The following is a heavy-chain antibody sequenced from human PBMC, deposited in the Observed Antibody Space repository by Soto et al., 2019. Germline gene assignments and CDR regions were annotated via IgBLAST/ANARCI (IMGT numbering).Heavy chain of an antibody. CDR2: INHLTTT. CDR3: ARGYDTALAPSF. V-gene: IGHV4-34*01. CDR1: GGSFSSYH. J-gene: IGHJ4*02. Sequence: LSRTCAVYGGSFSSYHWSWIRQTPGKGLEWIGEINHLTTTNYNPSLKSRVIISLDTPKNQFSLKLSSVTAADTAVYYCARGYDTALAPSFWGQGILVTVSS. D-gene: IGHD5-18*01.